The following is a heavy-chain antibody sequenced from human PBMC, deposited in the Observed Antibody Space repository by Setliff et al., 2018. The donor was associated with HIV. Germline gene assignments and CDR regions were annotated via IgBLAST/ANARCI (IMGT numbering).Heavy chain of an antibody. V-gene: IGHV1-2*06. CDR3: ARGTRVGANDALDI. J-gene: IGHJ3*02. CDR2: INPNSGGT. CDR1: GYTFTGYY. D-gene: IGHD1-26*01. Sequence: ASVKVSCKASGYTFTGYYMHWVRQAPGQGLEWMGRINPNSGGTNCAQKSQGRVTMTRDTSISTAYMELSRLRSDDTAVYFCARGTRVGANDALDIWGQGTMVTVSS.